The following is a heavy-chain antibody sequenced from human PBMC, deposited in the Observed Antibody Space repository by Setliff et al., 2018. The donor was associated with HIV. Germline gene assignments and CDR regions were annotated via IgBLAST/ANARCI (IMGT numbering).Heavy chain of an antibody. CDR2: IYYSGST. J-gene: IGHJ6*03. Sequence: KPSETLSLTCTVSGGSMSSYYWSWIRQPPGKGLEWIGYIYYSGSTNYNPSLKSRVTISVDTSKNQFSLKLRSVTAADTAVYYCVRTYNDLGNYYHHYYYMDVWGKGTTVTVSS. CDR3: VRTYNDLGNYYHHYYYMDV. V-gene: IGHV4-59*08. D-gene: IGHD1-1*01. CDR1: GGSMSSYY.